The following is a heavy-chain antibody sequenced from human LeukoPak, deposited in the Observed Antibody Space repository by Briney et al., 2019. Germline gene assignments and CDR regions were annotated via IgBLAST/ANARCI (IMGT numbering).Heavy chain of an antibody. D-gene: IGHD6-6*01. CDR1: GFTFSSYS. Sequence: GGSLRLSCAASGFTFSSYSMHWVRQAPGKGLEWVAVISYDGSNKYNADSVKGRFTISRDNSKNTLYLQMNSLRREDTAVYYCARDYTTSSYYFDYWGQGTLVTVSS. CDR2: ISYDGSNK. V-gene: IGHV3-30-3*01. CDR3: ARDYTTSSYYFDY. J-gene: IGHJ4*02.